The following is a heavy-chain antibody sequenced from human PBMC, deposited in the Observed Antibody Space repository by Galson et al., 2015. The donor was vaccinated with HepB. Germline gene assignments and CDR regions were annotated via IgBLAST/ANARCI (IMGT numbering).Heavy chain of an antibody. D-gene: IGHD3-9*01. CDR2: ISAYNGNT. V-gene: IGHV1-18*01. J-gene: IGHJ4*02. Sequence: SVKVSCKASGYTFSSYGISWVRQVPGQGLEWVGWISAYNGNTNHAQKFQDRVTMTTDTSTSTAYLELRSLRSDDTAMYYCARDRSPAPGYFWLGSGVEYWGQGTLVTVSS. CDR3: ARDRSPAPGYFWLGSGVEY. CDR1: GYTFSSYG.